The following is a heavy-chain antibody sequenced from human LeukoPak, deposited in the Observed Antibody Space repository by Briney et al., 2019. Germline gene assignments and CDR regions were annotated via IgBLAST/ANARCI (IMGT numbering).Heavy chain of an antibody. CDR2: IYTSGST. V-gene: IGHV4-4*07. J-gene: IGHJ6*03. CDR1: GCSISSYY. Sequence: PSETLTLTCTASGCSISSYYLNWIRQPAGKGLDWIGRIYTSGSTNYNPSLKSRVTMSVDTYKNQFSLKLSSVTAADTAVYYCARDLSYDFWSGYRGTEYYYYYMDVWGKGTTVTVSS. D-gene: IGHD3-3*01. CDR3: ARDLSYDFWSGYRGTEYYYYYMDV.